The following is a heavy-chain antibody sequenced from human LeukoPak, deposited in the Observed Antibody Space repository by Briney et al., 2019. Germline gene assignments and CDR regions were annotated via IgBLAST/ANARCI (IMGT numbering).Heavy chain of an antibody. V-gene: IGHV4-59*12. CDR2: IHYSGST. CDR1: GGSISSSY. J-gene: IGHJ5*02. Sequence: SETLSLTCTVSGGSISSSYWNWIRQPPGRGLEWIGDIHYSGSTNYNPSLKSRVTISVDTSKNQFSLKLSSVTAADTAVYYCARDIAAAGTGPWGQGTLVTVSS. CDR3: ARDIAAAGTGP. D-gene: IGHD6-13*01.